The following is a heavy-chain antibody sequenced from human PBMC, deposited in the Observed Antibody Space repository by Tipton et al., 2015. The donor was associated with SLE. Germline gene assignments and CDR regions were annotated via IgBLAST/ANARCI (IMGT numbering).Heavy chain of an antibody. CDR1: GGSIGSSSYY. V-gene: IGHV4-39*07. D-gene: IGHD3-16*01. J-gene: IGHJ5*02. Sequence: TLSLTCTVSGGSIGSSSYYWGWIREPQGKGLEWIGSIYYSGSTHYNPSLRSRVTISIDTSNNQFSLKLSSVTAADTAVYYCARDPQTYHNFWGAYHWFDPWGQGTLVTVSS. CDR2: IYYSGST. CDR3: ARDPQTYHNFWGAYHWFDP.